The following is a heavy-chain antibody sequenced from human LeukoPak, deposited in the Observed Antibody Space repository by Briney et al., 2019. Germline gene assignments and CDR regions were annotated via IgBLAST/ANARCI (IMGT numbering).Heavy chain of an antibody. CDR3: ARDFFGWSSLGH. V-gene: IGHV3-7*01. CDR2: VQPDGSAK. J-gene: IGHJ1*01. CDR1: GFTFRSNW. D-gene: IGHD6-19*01. Sequence: QSGGSLRLSCAASGFTFRSNWMNWVRQAPGKGLEWVAHVQPDGSAKVYADSVKGRFTISRDNAKDSVYLQMNSLRVEDTAVCYCARDFFGWSSLGHWGQGTLVTVSS.